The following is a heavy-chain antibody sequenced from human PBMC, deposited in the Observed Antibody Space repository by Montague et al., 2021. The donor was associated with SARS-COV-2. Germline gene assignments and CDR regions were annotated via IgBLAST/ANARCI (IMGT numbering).Heavy chain of an antibody. CDR3: AREVRYYYDSSGPGAFDI. D-gene: IGHD3-22*01. J-gene: IGHJ3*02. CDR2: IYYRGST. CDR1: GVSISSYY. Sequence: SETLSLTCTVSGVSISSYYWSWIRQPPGKGLEWIGYIYYRGSTNYNPSLKSRVTISVDTSKNQFSLKLSSVTAADTAVYYCAREVRYYYDSSGPGAFDIWGQGTMVTVSS. V-gene: IGHV4-59*01.